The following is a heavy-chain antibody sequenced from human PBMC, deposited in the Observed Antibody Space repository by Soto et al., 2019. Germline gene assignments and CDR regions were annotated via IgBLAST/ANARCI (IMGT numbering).Heavy chain of an antibody. J-gene: IGHJ3*02. D-gene: IGHD3-9*01. CDR2: TYYRSKWYN. CDR1: GDSVSSNSAA. CDR3: ARNILTGYATATIETTFDI. Sequence: PSQTLSLTCAISGDSVSSNSAAWNWIRQSPSRGLEWLGRTYYRSKWYNDYAVSVKSRITINPDTSKNQFSLQLNSVTPEDTAVYYCARNILTGYATATIETTFDIWGQGTMVNVSS. V-gene: IGHV6-1*01.